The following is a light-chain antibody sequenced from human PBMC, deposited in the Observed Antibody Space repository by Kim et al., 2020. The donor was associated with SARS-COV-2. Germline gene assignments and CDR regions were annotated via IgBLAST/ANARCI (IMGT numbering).Light chain of an antibody. V-gene: IGKV1-5*01. J-gene: IGKJ2*03. CDR1: QVIGSW. CDR2: DAS. Sequence: DIQMTQSPSTLSASVGDRVTITCRASQVIGSWLAWYQQKPGKAPKLLIYDASSLESGVPARFSGSGSGTEFTLTISSLLPDDFATYYCQQYNNYPMYSFGRRTKLEI. CDR3: QQYNNYPMYS.